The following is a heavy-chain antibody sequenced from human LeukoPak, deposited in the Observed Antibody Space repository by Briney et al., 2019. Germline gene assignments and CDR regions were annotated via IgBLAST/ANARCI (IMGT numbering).Heavy chain of an antibody. D-gene: IGHD1-7*01. CDR1: GFTFSSYW. Sequence: GGSLRLSCAASGFTFSSYWMHWVRQAPGKGLVWVSRIKSDGSSPTYADSVKGRFTISRDNSKNTLYLQMNSLRAEDTAVYYCXXXXXXXXXXXXXRTNWFDPWGQGTLVTVSS. V-gene: IGHV3-74*01. CDR3: XXXXXXXXXXXXXRTNWFDP. J-gene: IGHJ5*02. CDR2: IKSDGSSP.